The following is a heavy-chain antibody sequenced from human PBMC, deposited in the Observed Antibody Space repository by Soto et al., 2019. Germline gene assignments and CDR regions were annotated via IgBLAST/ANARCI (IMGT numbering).Heavy chain of an antibody. CDR3: VRSRVFIAVTSVTNYYYYYGMDV. Sequence: SQTLSLTCAISGDSVSRDSAAWNWIRQSPSRGLEWLGRAYYRSKWYIEYAPSVNSRITINPDTSKNQLSLQLISVNPEDTAVYYCVRSRVFIAVTSVTNYYYYYGMDVWGQGTTVTVSS. CDR1: GDSVSRDSAA. CDR2: AYYRSKWYI. V-gene: IGHV6-1*01. D-gene: IGHD6-19*01. J-gene: IGHJ6*02.